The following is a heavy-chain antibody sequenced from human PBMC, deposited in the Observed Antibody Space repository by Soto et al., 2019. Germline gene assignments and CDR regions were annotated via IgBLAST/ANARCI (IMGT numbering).Heavy chain of an antibody. CDR2: ISWNSGSI. CDR1: GFTFDDYA. V-gene: IGHV3-9*01. CDR3: AKAKGGEYYDILTGYMDV. J-gene: IGHJ6*03. Sequence: GGSLTLSCAASGFTFDDYAMPLVRHAPGKGLEWVSGISWNSGSIGYADSVKGRFTISRDNAKNSLYLQMNSLRAEDTALYYCAKAKGGEYYDILTGYMDVWGKGTTVTVSS. D-gene: IGHD3-9*01.